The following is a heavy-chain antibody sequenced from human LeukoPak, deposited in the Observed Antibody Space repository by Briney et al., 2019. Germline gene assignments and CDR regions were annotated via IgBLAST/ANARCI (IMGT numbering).Heavy chain of an antibody. CDR2: IYYSGST. CDR1: GGSISSGDYY. D-gene: IGHD3-3*01. Sequence: SQTLSLTCTVSGGSISSGDYYWSRIHQPPGRGLEWIGYIYYSGSTYYNPSLKSRVTISVDTSKNQFSLKLSSVTAADTAVYYCARGVGGDYDFWSGYQSNWFDPWGQGTLVTVSS. CDR3: ARGVGGDYDFWSGYQSNWFDP. J-gene: IGHJ5*02. V-gene: IGHV4-30-4*01.